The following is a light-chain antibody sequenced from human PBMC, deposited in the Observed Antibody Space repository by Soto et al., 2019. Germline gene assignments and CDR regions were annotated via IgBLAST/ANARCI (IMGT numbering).Light chain of an antibody. CDR2: GAS. CDR3: QQYNNWPRK. V-gene: IGKV3-15*01. Sequence: EIVMTQSPATLSVSPGERATLSCRASQSVSNNLAWYQQKPGQAPRLLIYGASTRATGIPARFTGSGSGTEFTLTISSLQSEDFAVYYCQQYNNWPRKFGQGTKVEIK. J-gene: IGKJ1*01. CDR1: QSVSNN.